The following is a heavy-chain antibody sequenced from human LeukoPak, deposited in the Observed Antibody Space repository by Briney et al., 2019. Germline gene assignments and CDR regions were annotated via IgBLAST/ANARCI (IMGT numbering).Heavy chain of an antibody. Sequence: PSETLSLTCTVSGGSISSGGYYWSWIRQHPGKGLEWIGRIYSSGSTYYSPSLNSRVTMSIDTSKNQFSLKLTSVTAADTAVYYCVRDQYYYDSSGYYLLDLWGQGTLVTVSS. J-gene: IGHJ4*02. CDR2: IYSSGST. D-gene: IGHD3-22*01. CDR3: VRDQYYYDSSGYYLLDL. CDR1: GGSISSGGYY. V-gene: IGHV4-39*07.